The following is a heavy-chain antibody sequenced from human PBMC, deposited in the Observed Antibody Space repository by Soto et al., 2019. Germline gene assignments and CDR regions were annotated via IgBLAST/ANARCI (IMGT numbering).Heavy chain of an antibody. D-gene: IGHD6-13*01. J-gene: IGHJ4*02. CDR2: ISESGGST. CDR1: GFSFSDYA. CDR3: AKTSPYSIGWYSPIFDY. V-gene: IGHV3-23*01. Sequence: PSETLRLSCAASGFSFSDYAMSWVRQAPGKGLEWVSVISESGGSTHYADSVRGRFTVSRDNSRNSLSLRMNSLRDEDTAVYFWAKTSPYSIGWYSPIFDYWGQGALVTVSS.